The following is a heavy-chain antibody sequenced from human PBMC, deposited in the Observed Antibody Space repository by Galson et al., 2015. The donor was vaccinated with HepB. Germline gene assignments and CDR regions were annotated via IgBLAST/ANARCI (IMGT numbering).Heavy chain of an antibody. CDR3: ARVEGGYYGSGSYVFDY. CDR2: IDPSDSYT. CDR1: GYSFTSYW. J-gene: IGHJ4*02. V-gene: IGHV5-10-1*01. Sequence: QSGAEVKKPGESLRISCKGSGYSFTSYWISWVRQMPGKGLEWMGRIDPSDSYTNYSPSFQGHVTISADKSISTAYLQWSSLKASDTAMYYCARVEGGYYGSGSYVFDYWGQGTLVTVSS. D-gene: IGHD3-10*01.